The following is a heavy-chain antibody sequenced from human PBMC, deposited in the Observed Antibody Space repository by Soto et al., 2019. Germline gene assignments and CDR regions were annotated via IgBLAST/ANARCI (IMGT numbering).Heavy chain of an antibody. CDR2: ISSSSSTI. D-gene: IGHD6-6*01. V-gene: IGHV3-48*01. Sequence: GGSLRLSCAASGFTFSSYSMNWVRQAPGKGLEWVSYISSSSSTIYYADSVKGRFTISRDNAKNSLYLQMNSLRAEDTAVYYCARDFSIAARGAVQDAFDIWGQGTMVTVSS. CDR1: GFTFSSYS. J-gene: IGHJ3*02. CDR3: ARDFSIAARGAVQDAFDI.